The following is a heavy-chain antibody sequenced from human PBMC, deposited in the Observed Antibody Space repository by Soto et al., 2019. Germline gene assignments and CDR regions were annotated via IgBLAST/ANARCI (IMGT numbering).Heavy chain of an antibody. CDR2: ISYDGSNK. V-gene: IGHV3-30*18. CDR3: AKGGSGSYYGATRDSTSLFDY. CDR1: GFTFSSYG. Sequence: QVQLVESGGGVVQPGRSLRLSCAASGFTFSSYGMHWVRQAPGKGLEWVAVISYDGSNKYYADSVKGRFTISRDNSKNTLYLQMNSLRAEDTAVYYCAKGGSGSYYGATRDSTSLFDYWGQGTLVTVSS. J-gene: IGHJ4*02. D-gene: IGHD1-26*01.